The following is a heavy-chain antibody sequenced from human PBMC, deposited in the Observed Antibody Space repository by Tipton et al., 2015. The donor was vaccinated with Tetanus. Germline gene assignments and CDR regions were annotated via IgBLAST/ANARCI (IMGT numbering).Heavy chain of an antibody. V-gene: IGHV4-30-4*01. D-gene: IGHD5-18*01. J-gene: IGHJ4*02. CDR3: ARMGFTYGQVVY. CDR2: IYYSGRT. CDR1: GASFSSGDYY. Sequence: TLSLTCTVSGASFSSGDYYWSWIRKPPGKDLEWIGHIYYSGRTYYNPPLKSRVTISADMSKNQFSLKLTSVTAADTATYYCARMGFTYGQVVYWGQGALVTVAS.